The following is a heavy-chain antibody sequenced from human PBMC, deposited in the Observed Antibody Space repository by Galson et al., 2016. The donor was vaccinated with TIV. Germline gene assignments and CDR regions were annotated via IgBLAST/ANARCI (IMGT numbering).Heavy chain of an antibody. D-gene: IGHD4-23*01. CDR1: GFTFGHYA. V-gene: IGHV3-7*01. CDR2: IKQDASEK. CDR3: ARENFGGKPYDAFDI. J-gene: IGHJ3*02. Sequence: SLRLSCAASGFTFGHYAMTWVRQVPGKGLEWVANIKQDASEKYYGDSVKGRFTISRDNAENLIFLRMNSLRAEDTAVYFCARENFGGKPYDAFDIWGQGTVFTVSS.